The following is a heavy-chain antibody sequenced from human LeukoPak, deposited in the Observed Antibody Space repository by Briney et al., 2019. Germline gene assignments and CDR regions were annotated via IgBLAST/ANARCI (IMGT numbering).Heavy chain of an antibody. D-gene: IGHD3-22*01. CDR2: IYHSGST. J-gene: IGHJ4*02. CDR3: ARESPSGLYSSGYYSTIDY. V-gene: IGHV4-38-2*02. Sequence: SETLSLTCTVSGYSISSGYYWGWIRQPPGKGLEWIGSIYHSGSTYYNPSLKSRVTISVDTSKNQFSLKLSSVTATDTAVYYCARESPSGLYSSGYYSTIDYWGQGTLVTVSS. CDR1: GYSISSGYY.